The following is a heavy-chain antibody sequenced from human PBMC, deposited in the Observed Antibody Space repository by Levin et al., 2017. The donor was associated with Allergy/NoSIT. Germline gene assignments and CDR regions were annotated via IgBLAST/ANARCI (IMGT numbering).Heavy chain of an antibody. CDR1: GFTVSSNY. Sequence: GESLKISCAASGFTVSSNYMSWVRQAPGKGLEWVSVIYSGGSTYYADSVKGRFTISRDNSKNTLYLQMNSLRAEDTAVYYCARDPNYGDYGFDYWGQGTLVTVSS. V-gene: IGHV3-53*01. CDR2: IYSGGST. CDR3: ARDPNYGDYGFDY. D-gene: IGHD4-17*01. J-gene: IGHJ4*02.